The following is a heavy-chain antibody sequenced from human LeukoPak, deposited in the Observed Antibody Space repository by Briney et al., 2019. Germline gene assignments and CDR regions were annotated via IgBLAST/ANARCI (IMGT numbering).Heavy chain of an antibody. Sequence: SVKVSCKASGGTFSSYAISWVRQAPGQGLEWMGRIIPILGIANYAQKFQGRVTITADKSTSTAYMELSRLRSDDTAVYYCARLKPCRGYCSSTSCPDVWGQGTTVTVSS. CDR1: GGTFSSYA. J-gene: IGHJ6*02. CDR3: ARLKPCRGYCSSTSCPDV. CDR2: IIPILGIA. V-gene: IGHV1-69*04. D-gene: IGHD2-2*01.